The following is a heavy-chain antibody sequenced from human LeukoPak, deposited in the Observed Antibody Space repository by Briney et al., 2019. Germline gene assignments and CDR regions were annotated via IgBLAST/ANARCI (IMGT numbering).Heavy chain of an antibody. Sequence: SETLSLTCTVSGGSISSYYWSWIRQPPGKGLEWIGYIYYSGSTNYNPSLKSRVTISVDTSKNQFSLRLSSVTAADTAVYYCARTTGSFYFYYYMDVWGKGTTVTVSS. D-gene: IGHD1-26*01. CDR3: ARTTGSFYFYYYMDV. J-gene: IGHJ6*03. CDR1: GGSISSYY. CDR2: IYYSGST. V-gene: IGHV4-59*12.